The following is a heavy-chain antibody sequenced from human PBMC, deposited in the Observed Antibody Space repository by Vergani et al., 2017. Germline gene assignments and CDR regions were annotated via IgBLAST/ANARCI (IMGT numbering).Heavy chain of an antibody. D-gene: IGHD2-8*01. V-gene: IGHV1-8*03. CDR3: VRARRTCTYDHCPRYYYDL. J-gene: IGHJ4*02. CDR2: MNPISGNT. Sequence: QVQLVQSGAEVKKPGASVKVSCKASGYTFTSDDINWVRQATGQGLECMGWMNPISGNTGYAQNLQGRLTITRDTSVNTAYMELSSLTSEDMAVYYCVRARRTCTYDHCPRYYYDLWGQGTLVTVSS. CDR1: GYTFTSDD.